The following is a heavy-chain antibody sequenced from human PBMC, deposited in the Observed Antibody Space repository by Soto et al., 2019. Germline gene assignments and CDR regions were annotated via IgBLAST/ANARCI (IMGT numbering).Heavy chain of an antibody. V-gene: IGHV1-69*12. J-gene: IGHJ4*02. CDR1: GGTFSSYA. Sequence: QVQLVQSGAEVKKPGSSVKVSCKASGGTFSSYAISWVRQAPGQGLEWMGGIIPIFGTANYAQKFQGRVTITAGESTSTAYTELSSLRSEDPAVYYCARVNRGGFYFDYWGQGTLVTVSS. CDR3: ARVNRGGFYFDY. CDR2: IIPIFGTA. D-gene: IGHD2-15*01.